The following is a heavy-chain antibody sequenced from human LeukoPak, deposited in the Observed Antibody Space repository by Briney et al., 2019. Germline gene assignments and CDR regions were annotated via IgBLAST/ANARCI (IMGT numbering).Heavy chain of an antibody. CDR2: FDPEDGET. D-gene: IGHD1-26*01. CDR1: GYTLTDLS. CDR3: AGRRGSYHEPDAFDI. V-gene: IGHV1-24*01. J-gene: IGHJ3*02. Sequence: ASVKVSCKVSGYTLTDLSMHWVRQAPGKGLEWMGGFDPEDGETIYAQKFQGRVTITTDESTSTAYMELSSLRSEDTAVYYCAGRRGSYHEPDAFDIWGQGTMVTVSS.